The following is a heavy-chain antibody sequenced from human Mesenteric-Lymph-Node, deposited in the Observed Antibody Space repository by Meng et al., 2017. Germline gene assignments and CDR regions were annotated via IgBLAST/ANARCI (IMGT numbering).Heavy chain of an antibody. CDR2: ISSSSSYI. V-gene: IGHV3-21*01. D-gene: IGHD5-18*01. J-gene: IGHJ4*02. CDR3: ARDPGHTAMVYYFDY. CDR1: GFTFSSYS. Sequence: GESLKISCAASGFTFSSYSMNWVRQAPGKGLEWVSSISSSSSYIYYADSVKGRFTISRDNAKNSLYLQMNSLRAEDTAVYYCARDPGHTAMVYYFDYWGQGTLVTVSS.